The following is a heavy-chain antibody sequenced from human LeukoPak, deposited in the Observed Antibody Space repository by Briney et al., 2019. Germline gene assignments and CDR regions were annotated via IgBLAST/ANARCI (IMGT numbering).Heavy chain of an antibody. J-gene: IGHJ4*02. CDR1: GASISSYY. CDR3: ARHAYYYDSSGYYDY. D-gene: IGHD3-22*01. CDR2: IYYSGST. V-gene: IGHV4-59*08. Sequence: KPSETLSLTCTVSGASISSYYWSWIRQPPGKGLEWIGYIYYSGSTNYNPSLKSRVTISVDTSKNQFSLKLSSVTAADTAVYYCARHAYYYDSSGYYDYWGQGTLVTVSS.